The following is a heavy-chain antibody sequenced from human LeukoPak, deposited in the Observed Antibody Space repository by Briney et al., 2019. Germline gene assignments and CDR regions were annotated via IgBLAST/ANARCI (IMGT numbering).Heavy chain of an antibody. Sequence: PSETLSLTCTVSGGSISSYYWSWIRQPPGKGLEWIGYIYYSGSTNCNPSLKSRVTISVDTSKNQFSLKLSSVTAADTAVYYCASVNYGDYDDGDPNWFDPWGQGTLVTVSS. CDR3: ASVNYGDYDDGDPNWFDP. CDR2: IYYSGST. V-gene: IGHV4-59*08. J-gene: IGHJ5*02. D-gene: IGHD4-17*01. CDR1: GGSISSYY.